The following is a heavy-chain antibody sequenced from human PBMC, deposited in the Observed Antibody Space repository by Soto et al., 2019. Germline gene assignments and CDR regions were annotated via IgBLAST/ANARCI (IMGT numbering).Heavy chain of an antibody. V-gene: IGHV3-30*18. CDR1: GFTFSRYG. D-gene: IGHD4-17*01. Sequence: GSLRLSCAASGFTFSRYGMHWVCQAPGKALEWVAVVSYDGSNIYYADSVKGRFTMSRDNSKNSLYLQMNSLRAKDTAVYYCAKEACGDSINYYFDNWDQGTLVTVSS. CDR2: VSYDGSNI. J-gene: IGHJ4*02. CDR3: AKEACGDSINYYFDN.